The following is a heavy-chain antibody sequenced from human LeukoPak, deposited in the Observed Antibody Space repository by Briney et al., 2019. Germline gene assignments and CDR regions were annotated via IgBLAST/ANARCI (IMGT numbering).Heavy chain of an antibody. CDR3: VSGYTNSDY. V-gene: IGHV3-74*01. CDR2: INSDGSST. J-gene: IGHJ4*02. D-gene: IGHD5-18*01. Sequence: PGGSLRLSCAASGFTFNIYSMHWVRQAPGKGLVWVSRINSDGSSTSYADSVKGRFTISRDNAKNTLYLQMNSLRAEDTAVYYCVSGYTNSDYWGQGTLVTVSS. CDR1: GFTFNIYS.